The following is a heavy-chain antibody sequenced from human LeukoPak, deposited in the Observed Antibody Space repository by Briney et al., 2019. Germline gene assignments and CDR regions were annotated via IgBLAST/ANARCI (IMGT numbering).Heavy chain of an antibody. CDR1: GFTFSSYW. J-gene: IGHJ4*02. Sequence: GGSLRLSCAASGFTFSSYWMHWVRQAPGKGLVWVSRINSDGSSTSYADSVKGRFTISRDNAKNTLYLQMNSLRAEDTAVYYCAKRSSMVRGATTYYFDYWGQGTLVTVSS. D-gene: IGHD3-10*01. CDR2: INSDGSST. CDR3: AKRSSMVRGATTYYFDY. V-gene: IGHV3-74*01.